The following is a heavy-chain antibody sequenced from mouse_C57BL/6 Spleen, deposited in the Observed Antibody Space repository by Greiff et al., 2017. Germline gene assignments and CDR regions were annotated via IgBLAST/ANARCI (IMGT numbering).Heavy chain of an antibody. D-gene: IGHD3-3*01. V-gene: IGHV1-64*01. CDR1: GYTFTSYW. CDR3: AREGWSTDY. Sequence: QVQLKQPGAELVKPGASVKLSCKASGYTFTSYWMHWVKQRPGQGLEWIGMIHPNSGSTNYNEKFKSKATLTVDKSSSTAYIQLSSLTSEDSAVYYCAREGWSTDYWGQGTTLTVSS. J-gene: IGHJ2*01. CDR2: IHPNSGST.